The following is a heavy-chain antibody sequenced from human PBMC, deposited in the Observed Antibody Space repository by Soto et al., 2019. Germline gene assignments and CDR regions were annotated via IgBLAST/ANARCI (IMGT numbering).Heavy chain of an antibody. CDR2: IWYDGSNK. J-gene: IGHJ1*01. CDR3: AREGYCSGGSCHLNLEYFQH. V-gene: IGHV3-33*01. CDR1: GFTFSSYG. Sequence: PGGSLRLSCAASGFTFSSYGMHWVRQAPGKGLEWVAVIWYDGSNKYYADSVKGRFTISRDNSKNTLYLQMNSLRAEDTAVYYCAREGYCSGGSCHLNLEYFQHWGQGTLVTVSS. D-gene: IGHD2-15*01.